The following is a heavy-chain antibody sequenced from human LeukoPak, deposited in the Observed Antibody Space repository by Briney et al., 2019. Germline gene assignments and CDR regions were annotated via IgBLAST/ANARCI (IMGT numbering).Heavy chain of an antibody. V-gene: IGHV4-39*01. CDR1: NGSMSSGSYY. CDR2: IYYSGSA. D-gene: IGHD1-26*01. CDR3: ARHDFSGSYSSFDP. Sequence: SETLSLTCTVSNGSMSSGSYYWGWIRHSPGKGLEWIGSIYYSGSAYYNPSLKSRVTISVETSKTQFSLKLNPVTAADTAVYYCARHDFSGSYSSFDPWGQGTLVTVSS. J-gene: IGHJ5*02.